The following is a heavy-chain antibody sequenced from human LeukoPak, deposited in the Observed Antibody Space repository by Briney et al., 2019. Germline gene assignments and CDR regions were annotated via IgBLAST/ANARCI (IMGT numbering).Heavy chain of an antibody. CDR3: ARVFGDYGGFDY. D-gene: IGHD4-17*01. Sequence: ASVKVSCKASGYSFTDHYLHWVRQAPGQGLQWMGWINPKNGGTHHAQRFQGRVTVTRDTSVTTVYMDLTSLGSDDTAVYYCARVFGDYGGFDYWGQGTLVTVSS. CDR2: INPKNGGT. J-gene: IGHJ4*02. CDR1: GYSFTDHY. V-gene: IGHV1-2*02.